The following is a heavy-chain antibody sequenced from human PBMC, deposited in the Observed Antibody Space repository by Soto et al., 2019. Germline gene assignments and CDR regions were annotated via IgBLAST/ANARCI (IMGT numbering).Heavy chain of an antibody. J-gene: IGHJ6*02. CDR2: IYWDDDK. D-gene: IGHD3-10*01. V-gene: IGHV2-5*02. Sequence: SGPTLVNPTQTLTLTCTFSGFSLSTSGGGGGWIRQPPGKALEWLALIYWDDDKRYSPSLKSRLTITKVTSQNQVVLKMSNMEPVDTATDYCAPSGFGELDYDYGVDVWGQGTTVTVSS. CDR1: GFSLSTSGGG. CDR3: APSGFGELDYDYGVDV.